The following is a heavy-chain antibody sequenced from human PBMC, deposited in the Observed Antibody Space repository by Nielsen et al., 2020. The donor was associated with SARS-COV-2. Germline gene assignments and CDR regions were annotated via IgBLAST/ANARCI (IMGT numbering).Heavy chain of an antibody. CDR3: AKDPTYYDILTGYYCYYGMDV. Sequence: VRQMPGKGLEWVANIKQDGSEKYYADSVKGRFTISRDNSKNTLYLQMNSLRAEDTAVYYCAKDPTYYDILTGYYCYYGMDVWGQGTTVTVSS. J-gene: IGHJ6*02. CDR2: IKQDGSEK. V-gene: IGHV3-7*01. D-gene: IGHD3-9*01.